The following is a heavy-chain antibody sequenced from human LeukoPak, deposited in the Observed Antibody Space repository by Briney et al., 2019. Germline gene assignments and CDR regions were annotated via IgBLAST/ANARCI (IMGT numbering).Heavy chain of an antibody. J-gene: IGHJ6*03. Sequence: PSETLSLTCTVSGGSISSYYWSWIRQPPGKGLEWIGYIYTSGSTNYNASLKSRVTISVDTSKNQFPPKLSPVPAADTAVHYRARCLYGYGYVTNYYYYYMDVWGKGTTVTVSS. CDR1: GGSISSYY. CDR3: ARCLYGYGYVTNYYYYYMDV. V-gene: IGHV4-4*09. CDR2: IYTSGST. D-gene: IGHD5-18*01.